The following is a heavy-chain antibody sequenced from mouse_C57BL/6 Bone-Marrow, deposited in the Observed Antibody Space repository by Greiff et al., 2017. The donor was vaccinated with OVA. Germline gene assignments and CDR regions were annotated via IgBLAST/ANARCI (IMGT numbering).Heavy chain of an antibody. V-gene: IGHV2-5*01. CDR2: IWSGGST. D-gene: IGHD4-1*01. J-gene: IGHJ3*01. CDR1: GFSLTSYG. Sequence: VQLMESGPGLVQPSPSLSITCTVSGFSLTSYGVHWVRQSPGKGLEWLGVIWSGGSTDYNAALMSRLCITKDNSKSQVFFKMNSLQADDTAIYYCDNWDRYGYWGQGTLVTVSA. CDR3: DNWDRYGY.